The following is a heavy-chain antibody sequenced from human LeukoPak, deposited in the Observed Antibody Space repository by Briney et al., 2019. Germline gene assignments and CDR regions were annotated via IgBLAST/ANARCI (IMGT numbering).Heavy chain of an antibody. CDR1: GFTFSTCW. CDR2: INVDGSGA. J-gene: IGHJ4*02. CDR3: ALATRIYSSGWYYSFDY. Sequence: GGSLRLSCAASGFTFSTCWMHWVRQAPGKGLVWVSHINVDGSGATYADSVKGRFTISRDNAKNTLYLHMNSLRAEDTAVYYCALATRIYSSGWYYSFDYWGQGTLVTVSS. D-gene: IGHD6-19*01. V-gene: IGHV3-74*01.